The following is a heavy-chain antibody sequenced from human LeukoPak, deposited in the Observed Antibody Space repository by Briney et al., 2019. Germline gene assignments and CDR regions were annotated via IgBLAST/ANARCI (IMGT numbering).Heavy chain of an antibody. CDR1: GFTFSDHY. CDR2: IRNKANSYTT. J-gene: IGHJ4*02. V-gene: IGHV3-72*01. CDR3: TSGYCSGGSCYSASFAY. D-gene: IGHD2-15*01. Sequence: PGGSLRLSCAASGFTFSDHYIDWVRQAPGKGLEWVGRIRNKANSYTTDYAASVKGRLTISRDDSKNSVYLQMNSLKTEDTAMYYCTSGYCSGGSCYSASFAYWGQGTLVTVSS.